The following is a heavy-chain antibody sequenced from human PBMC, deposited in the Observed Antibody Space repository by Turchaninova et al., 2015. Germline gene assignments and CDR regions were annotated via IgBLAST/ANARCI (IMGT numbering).Heavy chain of an antibody. Sequence: QVQLVESGGGVVELGRSLRLSCAAVGFTFSNSPMHWVRPAPGKGLELVGVMSPDGHSTSYPDSVKGRFTISRDNSMNTLYLEMNSLRTEDTALYYCAREGHSSGRAGTFDNWGQGTMVTVSS. V-gene: IGHV3-30-3*01. D-gene: IGHD6-19*01. CDR1: GFTFSNSP. CDR3: AREGHSSGRAGTFDN. J-gene: IGHJ3*02. CDR2: MSPDGHST.